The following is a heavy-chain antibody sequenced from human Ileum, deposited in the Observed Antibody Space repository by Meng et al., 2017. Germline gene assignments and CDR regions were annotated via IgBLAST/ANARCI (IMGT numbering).Heavy chain of an antibody. Sequence: GESLKISCAASGFSISSNYMAWVRQAPGKGLEWVSVIYSDGSRYYADSVKGRFSISRDNSKNTLYLHMNSLRAEDTAVYYCAREQYESRGHWRQGTLVTVSS. V-gene: IGHV3-53*01. CDR1: GFSISSNY. CDR3: AREQYESRGH. J-gene: IGHJ4*02. CDR2: IYSDGSR. D-gene: IGHD3-22*01.